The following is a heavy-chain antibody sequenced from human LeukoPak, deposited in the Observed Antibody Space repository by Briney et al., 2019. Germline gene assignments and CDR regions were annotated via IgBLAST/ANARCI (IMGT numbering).Heavy chain of an antibody. J-gene: IGHJ4*02. CDR2: ISAYNGNT. D-gene: IGHD3-10*01. CDR1: GYTFTRYG. V-gene: IGHV1-18*01. CDR3: AAHLGNYYYGSGSYSDY. Sequence: ASVKVSCKASGYTFTRYGMSWVRQAPGQGLEWMGWISAYNGNTNYAQKLQGRVTMTTDTSTSTAYMELRSLRSDDTAVYYCAAHLGNYYYGSGSYSDYWGQGTLVTVSS.